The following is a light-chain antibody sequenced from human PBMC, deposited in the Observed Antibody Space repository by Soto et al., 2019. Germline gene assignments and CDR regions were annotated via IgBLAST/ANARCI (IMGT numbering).Light chain of an antibody. CDR3: QQRSNWPTLT. Sequence: ELVWTQSPATLSLSPGERATISCRASQSVSSYLAWYQQKPCQAPRLLIYDASNRATGIPARFSGSGSGTDFTLTISSLEPEDFAVYYCQQRSNWPTLTFGGGTKLDIK. CDR1: QSVSSY. V-gene: IGKV3-11*01. J-gene: IGKJ4*01. CDR2: DAS.